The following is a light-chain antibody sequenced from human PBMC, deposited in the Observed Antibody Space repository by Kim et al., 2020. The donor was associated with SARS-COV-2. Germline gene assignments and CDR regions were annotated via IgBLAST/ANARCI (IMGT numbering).Light chain of an antibody. Sequence: GQLVTISGTGTSRAVSGYKYVSWYQQHPGKAPKLMIYEVTKRPTGVPDRFSGAKSGNTASLTVSGLQAEDEADYFCTSSAGSNSVVFGGGTQLTVL. CDR2: EVT. CDR3: TSSAGSNSVV. CDR1: SRAVSGYKY. J-gene: IGLJ2*01. V-gene: IGLV2-8*01.